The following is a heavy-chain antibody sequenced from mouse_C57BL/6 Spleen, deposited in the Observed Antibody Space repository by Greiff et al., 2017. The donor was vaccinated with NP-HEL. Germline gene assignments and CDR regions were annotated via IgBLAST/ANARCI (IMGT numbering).Heavy chain of an antibody. Sequence: DVKLVESGGGLVKPGGSLKLSCAASGFTFSSYAMSWVRQTPEKRLEWVATISDGGSYTYYPDNVKGRFTISRDNAKNNLYLQMSHLKSEDTAMYYCARDGRYYAMDYWGQGTSVTVSS. J-gene: IGHJ4*01. CDR2: ISDGGSYT. CDR1: GFTFSSYA. V-gene: IGHV5-4*01. CDR3: ARDGRYYAMDY.